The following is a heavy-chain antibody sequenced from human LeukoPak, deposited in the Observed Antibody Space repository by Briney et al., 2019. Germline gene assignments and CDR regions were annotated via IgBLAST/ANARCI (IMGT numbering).Heavy chain of an antibody. CDR1: GGSISSSYYY. J-gene: IGHJ5*02. Sequence: SETLSLTCTVSGGSISSSYYYWGWIRQPPGKGLEWIVYIYYSGSTNYNPSLKSRVTIPVDTSKNQFSLKLSSVTAADTAVYYCAREVVTIFGVVIGWFDPWGQGTLVTVSS. CDR3: AREVVTIFGVVIGWFDP. V-gene: IGHV4-61*01. D-gene: IGHD3-3*01. CDR2: IYYSGST.